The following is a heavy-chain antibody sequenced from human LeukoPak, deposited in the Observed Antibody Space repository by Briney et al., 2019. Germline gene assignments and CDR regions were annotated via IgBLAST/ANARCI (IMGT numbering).Heavy chain of an antibody. CDR2: IRYDGSNK. Sequence: GGSLRLSCAASGFTFSSYGMHWVRQAPGKGLEWVAFIRYDGSNKYYADSVKGRFTISRDNSKNTLYLQMNSLRAEDTAVYYCAKDATVPGLTGIYGGVDYWGQGTLVTVSS. D-gene: IGHD1-20*01. J-gene: IGHJ4*02. CDR3: AKDATVPGLTGIYGGVDY. CDR1: GFTFSSYG. V-gene: IGHV3-30*02.